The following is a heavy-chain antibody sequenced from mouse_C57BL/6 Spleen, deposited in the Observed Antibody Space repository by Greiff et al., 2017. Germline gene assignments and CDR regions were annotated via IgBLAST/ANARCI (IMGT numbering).Heavy chain of an antibody. CDR2: ISDGGSYT. J-gene: IGHJ1*03. Sequence: DVMLVESGGGLVKPGGSLKLSCAASGFTFSSYAMSWVRQTPEKRLEWVATISDGGSYTYYPDNVKGRFTISRDNAKNNLYLQMSHLKSEDTAMYYCASYYYGSSYGYFDVWGTGTTVTVSS. V-gene: IGHV5-4*03. CDR1: GFTFSSYA. D-gene: IGHD1-1*01. CDR3: ASYYYGSSYGYFDV.